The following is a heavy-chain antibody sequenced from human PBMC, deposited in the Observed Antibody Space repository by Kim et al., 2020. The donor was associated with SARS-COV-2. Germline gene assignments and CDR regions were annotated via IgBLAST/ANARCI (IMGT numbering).Heavy chain of an antibody. V-gene: IGHV4-34*01. CDR1: GGSFSGYY. CDR3: ARVCLYYGSGSYWDYYGMDV. D-gene: IGHD3-10*01. J-gene: IGHJ6*02. Sequence: SETLSLTCAVYGGSFSGYYWSWIRQPPGKGLEWIGEINHSGSTNYNPSLKSRVTISVDTSKNQFSLKLSSVTAADTAVYYCARVCLYYGSGSYWDYYGMDVWGQGTTVTVSS. CDR2: INHSGST.